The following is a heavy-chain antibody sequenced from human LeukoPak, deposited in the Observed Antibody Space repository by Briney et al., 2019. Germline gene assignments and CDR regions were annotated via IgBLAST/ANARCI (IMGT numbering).Heavy chain of an antibody. D-gene: IGHD4-17*01. CDR1: GGSFSGYY. J-gene: IGHJ4*02. CDR2: INHGGST. CDR3: ARVSYDDYGNKEFNFDY. V-gene: IGHV4-34*01. Sequence: SETLSLTCAVYGGSFSGYYWGWIRQPPGKGLEWIGEINHGGSTNDNPSLKRRVTTSVDTSKNQFSLKRSPVTAADAAVYYCARVSYDDYGNKEFNFDYWGQGTLVTVSS.